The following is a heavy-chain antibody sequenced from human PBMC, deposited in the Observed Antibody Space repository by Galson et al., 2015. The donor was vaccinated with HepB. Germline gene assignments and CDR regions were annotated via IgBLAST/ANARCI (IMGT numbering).Heavy chain of an antibody. CDR2: ISYDGSNK. CDR1: GFTFSSYA. D-gene: IGHD3-22*01. V-gene: IGHV3-30-3*01. CDR3: ARAGGYIDYYYYYGMDV. J-gene: IGHJ6*02. Sequence: SLRLSCAASGFTFSSYAMHWVRQAPGKGLEWVAVISYDGSNKYYADSVKGRFTISRDNSKNTLYLQMNNLRAEDTAVYYCARAGGYIDYYYYYGMDVWGQGTTVTVSS.